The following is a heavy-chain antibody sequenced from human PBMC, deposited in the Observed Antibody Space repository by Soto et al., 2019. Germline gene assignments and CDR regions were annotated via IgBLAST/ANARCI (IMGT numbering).Heavy chain of an antibody. CDR1: GGSISSGGYY. V-gene: IGHV4-31*03. CDR2: IYYSGST. J-gene: IGHJ6*02. CDR3: ARELTGTTPYYYYGMDV. D-gene: IGHD1-20*01. Sequence: SETLSLTCTVSGGSISSGGYYWSWIRQHPGKGLEWIGYIYYSGSTYYNPSLKSRVTISVDTSKNQFSLKLSSVTAADTAVYYCARELTGTTPYYYYGMDVWGQGTTVTVSS.